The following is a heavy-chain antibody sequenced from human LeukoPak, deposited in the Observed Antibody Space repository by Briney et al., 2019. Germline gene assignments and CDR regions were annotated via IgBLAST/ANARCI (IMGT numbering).Heavy chain of an antibody. CDR3: ARDGYATGSHDY. Sequence: GGSLRLSCAASGFTFTSYWMTWVRQVPGKGLEWVANIRQDGSAKSYVDSVKGRFTVSRDNAQNSLYLQMNSLRAEDTAVYYCARDGYATGSHDYWGQGTLVTVSS. D-gene: IGHD3-10*01. V-gene: IGHV3-7*04. J-gene: IGHJ4*02. CDR2: IRQDGSAK. CDR1: GFTFTSYW.